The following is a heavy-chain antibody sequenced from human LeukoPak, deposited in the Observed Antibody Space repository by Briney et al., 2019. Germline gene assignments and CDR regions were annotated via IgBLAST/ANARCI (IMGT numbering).Heavy chain of an antibody. CDR3: ARGRESSGIAAAGTLADY. J-gene: IGHJ4*02. CDR1: GYTFTSYG. Sequence: ASVKVSCKASGYTFTSYGISWVRQAPGQGLEWMGWISAYNGNTNYAQKLQGRVTMTTDTSTSTAYMELRSLRSDDTAVYYCARGRESSGIAAAGTLADYWGQGTLVTVSS. D-gene: IGHD6-13*01. CDR2: ISAYNGNT. V-gene: IGHV1-18*01.